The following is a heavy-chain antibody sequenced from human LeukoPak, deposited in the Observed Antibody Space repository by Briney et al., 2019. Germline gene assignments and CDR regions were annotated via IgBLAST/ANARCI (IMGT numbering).Heavy chain of an antibody. Sequence: GGSLRLSCAASGFTVSSNYMSWVRQAPGKGLEWVSVIYSGGSTNYADSVKGRFTISRDKSKNTLYLQMNSLRAEDTAVYYCARPLYSSSWYGYFQHWGQGTLVTVSS. CDR3: ARPLYSSSWYGYFQH. J-gene: IGHJ1*01. D-gene: IGHD6-13*01. CDR1: GFTVSSNY. CDR2: IYSGGST. V-gene: IGHV3-53*01.